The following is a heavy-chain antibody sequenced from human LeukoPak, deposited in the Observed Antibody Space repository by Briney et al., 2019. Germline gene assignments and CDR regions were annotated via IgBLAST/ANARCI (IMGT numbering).Heavy chain of an antibody. V-gene: IGHV4-34*01. J-gene: IGHJ3*02. CDR1: GGSFSGYY. CDR2: INHSGST. Sequence: SETLSLTCAVYGGSFSGYYWSWIRHPPGKGLEWIGEINHSGSTNYNPSLKSRVTISVDTSKNQFSLKLSSVTAADTAVYYCARRRSLDIWGQGTMVTVSS. CDR3: ARRRSLDI.